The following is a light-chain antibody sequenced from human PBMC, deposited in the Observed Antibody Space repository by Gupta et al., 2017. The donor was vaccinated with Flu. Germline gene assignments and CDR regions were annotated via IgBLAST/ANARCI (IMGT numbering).Light chain of an antibody. V-gene: IGKV3-20*01. CDR1: QSVSSSY. CDR3: QQYGSLTRST. J-gene: IGKJ2*01. CDR2: GAS. Sequence: LTQSPGTLSSSPAERATLSCRASQSVSSSYLTWYQQTPGQATRLLIYGASSRATDIPDSLRDSGYGTDFTLTISRLEPEDFAVYSCQQYGSLTRSTFGQGTKLEI.